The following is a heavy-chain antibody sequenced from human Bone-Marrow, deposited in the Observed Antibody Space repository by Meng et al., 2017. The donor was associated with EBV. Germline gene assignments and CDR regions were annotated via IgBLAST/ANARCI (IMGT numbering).Heavy chain of an antibody. V-gene: IGHV1-69*01. CDR2: LIPMSDAP. CDR3: ASESGRGFTPDY. J-gene: IGHJ4*02. CDR1: GGTFRSDA. Sequence: HVEVVQSGAEGKKPGASVKVSCKTSGGTFRSDAVSWVRQAPGQGLEWMGGLIPMSDAPHYAQKFQDRVRITADESTSTHYMDLSGLRSEDTAVYYCASESGRGFTPDYWGQGTLVTVSS. D-gene: IGHD3-10*01.